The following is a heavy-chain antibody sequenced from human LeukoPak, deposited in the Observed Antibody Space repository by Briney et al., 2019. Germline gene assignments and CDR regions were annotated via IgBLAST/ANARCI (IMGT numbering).Heavy chain of an antibody. D-gene: IGHD3-22*01. J-gene: IGHJ4*02. CDR2: INHSGST. V-gene: IGHV4-34*01. CDR1: GGSFSGYY. Sequence: SETLSLTCAVYGGSFSGYYWSWIRQPPGKGLEWIGEINHSGSTNYNPSLKSRVTISVDTSKNQFSLKLSSVTAADTAVYYCASNVMYYDSSDYHVAYFDYWGQGTLVTVSS. CDR3: ASNVMYYDSSDYHVAYFDY.